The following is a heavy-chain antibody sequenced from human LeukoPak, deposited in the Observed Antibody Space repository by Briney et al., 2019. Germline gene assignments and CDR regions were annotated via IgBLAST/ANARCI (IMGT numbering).Heavy chain of an antibody. J-gene: IGHJ6*03. CDR1: GGSISSSNW. V-gene: IGHV4-4*02. CDR2: IYHSGST. D-gene: IGHD5-18*01. Sequence: SGTLSLTCAVSGGSISSSNWWSWVRQPPGKGLEWIGEIYHSGSTNYNPSPKSRVTISVDTSKNQFSLKLSSVTAADTAVYYCARTTEGGYTYDYFYYYYMDVWGKGTTVTISS. CDR3: ARTTEGGYTYDYFYYYYMDV.